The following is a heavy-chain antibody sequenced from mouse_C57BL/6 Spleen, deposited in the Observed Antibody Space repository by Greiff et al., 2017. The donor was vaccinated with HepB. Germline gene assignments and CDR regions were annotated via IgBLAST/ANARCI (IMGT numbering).Heavy chain of an antibody. Sequence: VQLQQSGPELVKPGASVKMSCKASGYTFTDYNMHWVKNSNGKSLEWIGYINPNNGGTSYNQKFKGKATLTVNKSSSTAYMELRSLTSEYSAVYCRARNACLSFAVWGRATPLTVSS. CDR2: INPNNGGT. CDR1: GYTFTDYN. CDR3: ARNACLSFAV. D-gene: IGHD6-5*01. V-gene: IGHV1-22*01. J-gene: IGHJ1*02.